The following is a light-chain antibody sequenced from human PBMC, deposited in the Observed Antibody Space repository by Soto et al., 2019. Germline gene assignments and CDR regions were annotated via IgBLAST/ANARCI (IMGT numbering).Light chain of an antibody. V-gene: IGLV2-14*01. CDR3: SSYTSSSTL. CDR1: SSDVGGYNY. CDR2: DVS. J-gene: IGLJ2*01. Sequence: QSVLTQPASVSGSPGQSITISCTGTSSDVGGYNYVSWYQQHPGKAPKLMIYDVSNRPSGVSNRFSGSKSGNTASLTISGLQAEDEADYYCSSYTSSSTLFGGRTKLTVL.